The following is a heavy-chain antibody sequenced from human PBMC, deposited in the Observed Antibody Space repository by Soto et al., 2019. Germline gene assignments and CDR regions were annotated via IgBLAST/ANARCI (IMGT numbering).Heavy chain of an antibody. CDR1: GGSISSYF. CDR3: ARDTFYGSGSYFDY. J-gene: IGHJ4*02. D-gene: IGHD3-10*01. Sequence: SETLSLTCTVSGGSISSYFWSWIRQPPGKGLEWIGYIYYSGSTNYNPSLKSRVTISVDTSKNQFSLKLSSVTAADTAVYYCARDTFYGSGSYFDYWGQGTLVTVSS. V-gene: IGHV4-59*01. CDR2: IYYSGST.